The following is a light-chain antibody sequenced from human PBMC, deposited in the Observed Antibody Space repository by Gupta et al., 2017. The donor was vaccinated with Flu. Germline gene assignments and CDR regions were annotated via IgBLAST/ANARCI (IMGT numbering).Light chain of an antibody. CDR1: RSNLGEGYD. V-gene: IGLV1-40*01. CDR3: QSYDSSRSGWV. J-gene: IGLJ3*02. CDR2: ENN. Sequence: QSVLTQPPSVSGAPGQKVTISCTGTRSNLGEGYDVHWYQQVPGTAPKILIYENNHRPSGVPDRFSGSRSGTSASLAITGLQADDEAHYYCQSYDSSRSGWVFGGGTKVTVL.